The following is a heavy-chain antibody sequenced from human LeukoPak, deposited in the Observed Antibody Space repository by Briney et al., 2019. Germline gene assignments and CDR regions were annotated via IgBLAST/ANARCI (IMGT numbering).Heavy chain of an antibody. CDR1: GFTVSSNY. J-gene: IGHJ4*02. Sequence: GGSLRLSCAASGFTVSSNYMSWVRQAPGKGLEWVSTVSGSGGNTYYADSVKGRFTISRDNSKNTLYLQMNSLRAEDTAVFYCAKTMGAIDHDYWGQGTLVTVSS. CDR2: VSGSGGNT. V-gene: IGHV3-23*01. D-gene: IGHD1-26*01. CDR3: AKTMGAIDHDY.